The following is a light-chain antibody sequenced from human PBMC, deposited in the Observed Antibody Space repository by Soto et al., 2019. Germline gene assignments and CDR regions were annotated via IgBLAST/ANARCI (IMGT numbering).Light chain of an antibody. J-gene: IGKJ2*01. CDR2: GAS. Sequence: DIQMTQSPSSLSASVGDTVTCTCRASQTVSTYLNWYLLKPGKAPKLLIYGASSLQSGVPSRFSANGSATEFALTISGLRPEDSATFYCQQSYKTPRTFGQGSRLEIK. CDR3: QQSYKTPRT. V-gene: IGKV1-39*01. CDR1: QTVSTY.